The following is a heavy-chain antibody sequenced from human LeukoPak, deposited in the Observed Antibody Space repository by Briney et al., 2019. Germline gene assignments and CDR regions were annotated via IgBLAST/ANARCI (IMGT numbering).Heavy chain of an antibody. CDR3: ANARGYSGYIQYYYYYMDV. J-gene: IGHJ6*03. V-gene: IGHV3-11*04. CDR2: IGSSGRTI. D-gene: IGHD5-12*01. Sequence: GGSLRLSCAASGFTFSDYYMSWIRQAPGKGLEWVSYIGSSGRTIYYADSVKGRFTISRDNAKNSLYLQMDSLRAEDTAVYYCANARGYSGYIQYYYYYMDVWGKGTTVTISS. CDR1: GFTFSDYY.